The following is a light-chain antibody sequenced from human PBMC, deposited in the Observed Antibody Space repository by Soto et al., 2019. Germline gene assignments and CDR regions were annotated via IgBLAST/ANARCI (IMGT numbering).Light chain of an antibody. CDR2: YVS. CDR1: GSDFGGNNY. CDR3: SSYPTATSTQV. J-gene: IGLJ1*01. V-gene: IGLV2-14*01. Sequence: QSVLTQPASVSGSPGQSLTISCTGTGSDFGGNNYVSWYQQHPGTAPKLMISYVSNRPSGVPNRFSGSKSGNTASLSISGLQAEDEADYYCSSYPTATSTQVFGSGTKVTVL.